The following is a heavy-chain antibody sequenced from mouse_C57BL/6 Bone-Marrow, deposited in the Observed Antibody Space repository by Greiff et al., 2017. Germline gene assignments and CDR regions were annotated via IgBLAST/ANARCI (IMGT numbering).Heavy chain of an antibody. CDR3: ARNPITTVVAPHFDV. Sequence: VQLQQPGAELVKPGASVKMSCKASGYTFTSYWITWVKQRPGQGLEWIGDIYPGSGSTNYNEKFKSKATLTVDTSSSTAYMQLSSLTSEDSAVYYCARNPITTVVAPHFDVWGTGTTVTVSS. J-gene: IGHJ1*03. CDR1: GYTFTSYW. CDR2: IYPGSGST. V-gene: IGHV1-55*01. D-gene: IGHD1-1*01.